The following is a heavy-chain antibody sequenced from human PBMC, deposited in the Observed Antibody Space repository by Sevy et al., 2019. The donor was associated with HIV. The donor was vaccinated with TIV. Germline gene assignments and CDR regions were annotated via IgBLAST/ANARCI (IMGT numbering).Heavy chain of an antibody. Sequence: GGSLRLSCTASGFIFSAYSMNWVRQAPGKGLEWLSYISTGTDHIYYADSAKGRFTISRDDAKKSVYLEMKSLRDQDTALYYCVRRGVDAYNVYFDLWGQGTLVTVSS. CDR1: GFIFSAYS. V-gene: IGHV3-21*05. J-gene: IGHJ4*02. CDR3: VRRGVDAYNVYFDL. D-gene: IGHD3-10*01. CDR2: ISTGTDHI.